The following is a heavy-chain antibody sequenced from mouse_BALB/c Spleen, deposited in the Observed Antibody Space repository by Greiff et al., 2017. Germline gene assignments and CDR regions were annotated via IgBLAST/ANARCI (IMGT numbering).Heavy chain of an antibody. V-gene: IGHV5-9-3*01. J-gene: IGHJ4*01. Sequence: DVKLVESGGGLVKPGGSLKLSCAASGFTFSSYAMSWVRQTPEKRLEWVATISSGGSYTYYPDSVKGRFTISRDNAKNTLYLQMSSLRSEDTAMYYCARQELGGYAMDYWGQGTSVTVSS. D-gene: IGHD4-1*01. CDR1: GFTFSSYA. CDR3: ARQELGGYAMDY. CDR2: ISSGGSYT.